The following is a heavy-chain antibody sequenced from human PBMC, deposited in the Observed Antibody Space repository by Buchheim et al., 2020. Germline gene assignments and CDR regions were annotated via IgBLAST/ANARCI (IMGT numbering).Heavy chain of an antibody. CDR3: ARGYNFGYNYYYGMDV. V-gene: IGHV3-74*01. D-gene: IGHD5-12*01. CDR1: GFLFSTYW. Sequence: EVRLVESGGGLVRPGDSLRLSCGASGFLFSTYWMYWVRQVPGKGLVWVSRIRSDGSEPNYADSVRGRFAVSRDNARSTLFFQMNSLRVEDTGVYFCARGYNFGYNYYYGMDVWGRGT. CDR2: IRSDGSEP. J-gene: IGHJ6*02.